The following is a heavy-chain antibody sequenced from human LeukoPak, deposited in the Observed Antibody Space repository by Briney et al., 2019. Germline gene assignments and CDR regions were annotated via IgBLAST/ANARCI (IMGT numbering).Heavy chain of an antibody. J-gene: IGHJ5*02. D-gene: IGHD2-2*01. V-gene: IGHV3-48*01. CDR1: GFTFSSYS. CDR2: ISSSSSTI. CDR3: ARAYCSSTSCLYQVANWFDP. Sequence: PGGSLRLSCAASGFTFSSYSMNWVRQAPGKGLEWVSYISSSSSTIYYADSVKGRFTISRDNAKNSLYLQMNSLRAEDTAVYYCARAYCSSTSCLYQVANWFDPWGQGTLVTVSS.